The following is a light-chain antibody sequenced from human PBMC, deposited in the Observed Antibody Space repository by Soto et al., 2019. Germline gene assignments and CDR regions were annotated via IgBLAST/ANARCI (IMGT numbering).Light chain of an antibody. CDR2: YDS. V-gene: IGLV3-21*04. J-gene: IGLJ1*01. CDR1: NIGSKS. Sequence: SYELTQPPSVSVAPGKTARITCGGNNIGSKSVHWYQQKPGQAPVLVIYYDSDPPSGIPERFSGSNSGNTATLTISRVEAGDEADYYCQVWDSSSDPPYVFETGTKLTVL. CDR3: QVWDSSSDPPYV.